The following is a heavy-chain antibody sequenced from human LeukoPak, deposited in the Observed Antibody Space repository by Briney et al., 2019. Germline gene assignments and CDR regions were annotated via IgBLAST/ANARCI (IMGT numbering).Heavy chain of an antibody. J-gene: IGHJ4*02. D-gene: IGHD6-13*01. V-gene: IGHV1-24*01. CDR2: FDPEDGEA. CDR3: ATEDPAGTGGFDY. Sequence: GASVKVSCKVSGYTLTELSMHWVRQSPGKGLEWMGGFDPEDGEAIYAQKFQGRVTMTEDTSTDTAYMELSSLKSEDTAVYYCATEDPAGTGGFDYWGQGTLVTVSS. CDR1: GYTLTELS.